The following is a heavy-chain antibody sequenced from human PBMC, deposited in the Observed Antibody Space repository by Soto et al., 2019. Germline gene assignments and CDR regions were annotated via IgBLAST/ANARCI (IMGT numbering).Heavy chain of an antibody. Sequence: EVQLVESGGGLVKPGGSLRLSCEASGFTFSKAWMNWVRQVPGKGLEWVGRIRTKTDRGTTDYAAPVKGRFTISRDDAKNTVYLQMNSLRTEDTALYYCVTDGALIGLAGVAYWGQGTLVTFSS. D-gene: IGHD6-19*01. V-gene: IGHV3-15*07. CDR2: IRTKTDRGTT. CDR1: GFTFSKAW. CDR3: VTDGALIGLAGVAY. J-gene: IGHJ4*02.